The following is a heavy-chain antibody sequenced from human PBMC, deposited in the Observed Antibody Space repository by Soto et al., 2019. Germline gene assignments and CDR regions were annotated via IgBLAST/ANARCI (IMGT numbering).Heavy chain of an antibody. V-gene: IGHV1-2*02. J-gene: IGHJ4*02. Sequence: XSVKVSCKASGYTFTGYYMHWVRQAPGQGLEWMGWXNPNSXGTNYEKKFQXXVTMTRDXXISKDYMEMNSLRAEDTAVYYCASGTNGAFFVYWGQGILVT. D-gene: IGHD2-8*01. CDR2: XNPNSXGT. CDR1: GYTFTGYY. CDR3: ASGTNGAFFVY.